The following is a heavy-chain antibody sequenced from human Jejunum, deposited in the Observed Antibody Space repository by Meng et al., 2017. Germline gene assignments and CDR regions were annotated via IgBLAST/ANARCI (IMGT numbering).Heavy chain of an antibody. J-gene: IGHJ4*02. V-gene: IGHV4-61*02. CDR3: ARAPGVTPYYFDA. CDR2: LYSIGSN. CDR1: GGPISNGTYY. Sequence: SETLSLTCTASGGPISNGTYYWSWPRQPAGKGLEWIVRLYSIGSNIYNPSLKSRLTISADTSNNQFSLKLSSVTAANAALYYCARAPGVTPYYFDAWGQGTMVTVSS. D-gene: IGHD2-21*02.